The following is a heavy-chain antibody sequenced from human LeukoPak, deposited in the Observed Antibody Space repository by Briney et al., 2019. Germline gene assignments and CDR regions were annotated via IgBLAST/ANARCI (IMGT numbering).Heavy chain of an antibody. V-gene: IGHV3-23*01. CDR2: INANSGTR. CDR1: GFAFSFFA. J-gene: IGHJ5*01. Sequence: GGSLRLSCEASGFAFSFFAMSWLRQAPGKGLDWVSTINANSGTRSYAASVRGRFTISRDNSKNTLYLQLNTLRADDTAVYYCAKPISGGLAVTADWFAPWGQGTLVVVSS. D-gene: IGHD6-19*01. CDR3: AKPISGGLAVTADWFAP.